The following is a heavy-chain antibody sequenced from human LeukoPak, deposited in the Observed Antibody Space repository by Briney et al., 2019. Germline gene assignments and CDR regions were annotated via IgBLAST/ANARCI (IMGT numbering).Heavy chain of an antibody. V-gene: IGHV1-69*13. D-gene: IGHD2-15*01. CDR3: ARDIDVLSAFDI. J-gene: IGHJ3*02. Sequence: GASVKVSCKASGGTFSSYAISWVRQAPGQGLEWMGGIIPIFGTANYAQKFQGRVTITADESTSTAYMELSSLRSEDTAVYYCARDIDVLSAFDIWGQGTMVTVSS. CDR2: IIPIFGTA. CDR1: GGTFSSYA.